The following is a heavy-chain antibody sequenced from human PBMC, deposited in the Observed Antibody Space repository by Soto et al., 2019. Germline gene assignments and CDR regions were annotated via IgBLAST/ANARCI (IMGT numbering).Heavy chain of an antibody. V-gene: IGHV3-30-3*01. CDR1: GFTFSSYA. Sequence: QVQLVESGGGVVQPGRSLRLSCAASGFTFSSYAMHWVRQAPGKGLEWVAPISYDGSNKYFADSVKGRFTISRDNSKNPRYLQMNSLSAEDTAVYYCERDFHMFSSRRIAYWGEGTLVTVSS. D-gene: IGHD3-10*02. CDR3: ERDFHMFSSRRIAY. J-gene: IGHJ4*02. CDR2: ISYDGSNK.